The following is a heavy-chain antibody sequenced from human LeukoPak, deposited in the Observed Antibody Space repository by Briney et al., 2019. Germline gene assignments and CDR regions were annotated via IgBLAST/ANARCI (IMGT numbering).Heavy chain of an antibody. Sequence: PGGSLRLSCAASGFTFSSYWMHWVRQAPGKGLVWVSRINSDGSSTSYADSMKGRFTISRDNAKNTLYLQMNSLRAEDTAVYYCARDIDSVSVGVPTWGQGTLVTVSS. V-gene: IGHV3-74*01. CDR1: GFTFSSYW. CDR2: INSDGSST. J-gene: IGHJ5*02. CDR3: ARDIDSVSVGVPT. D-gene: IGHD1-26*01.